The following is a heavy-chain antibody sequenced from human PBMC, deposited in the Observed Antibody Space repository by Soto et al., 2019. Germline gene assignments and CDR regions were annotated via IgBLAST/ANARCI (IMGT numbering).Heavy chain of an antibody. CDR2: INTRGETR. CDR3: ARSGMPLIEILDY. D-gene: IGHD1-1*01. V-gene: IGHV3-11*01. CDR1: GFTFSDYY. Sequence: GGSLRLSCAASGFTFSDYYMNWIRQAPGQGLEWLSFINTRGETRYIADSIRGRFTFSRDNARRSLYLQMNSLRAEDTAVYYCARSGMPLIEILDYWGHGTLVTVSS. J-gene: IGHJ4*01.